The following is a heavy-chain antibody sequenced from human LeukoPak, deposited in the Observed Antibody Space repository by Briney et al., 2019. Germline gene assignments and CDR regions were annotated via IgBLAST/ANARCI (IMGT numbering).Heavy chain of an antibody. Sequence: GGSLRLSCAASGFTFSSYAMHWVRQAPGKGLVWVSRISGDGSNTNYADSVKGRFTISRDNAKNTLSLQMNGLRAEDTAVYYCATQQRYGLDVWGQGTTVTVSS. CDR1: GFTFSSYA. J-gene: IGHJ6*02. D-gene: IGHD6-13*01. CDR2: ISGDGSNT. CDR3: ATQQRYGLDV. V-gene: IGHV3-74*01.